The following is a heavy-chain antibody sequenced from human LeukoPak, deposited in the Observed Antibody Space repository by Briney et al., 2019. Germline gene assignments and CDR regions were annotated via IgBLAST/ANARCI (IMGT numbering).Heavy chain of an antibody. V-gene: IGHV4-59*08. CDR2: IYYSGST. CDR1: GGSLSSYY. J-gene: IGHJ5*02. D-gene: IGHD6-13*01. Sequence: PSETLSLTCTVSGGSLSSYYWSWIRQPPGKGLEWIGYIYYSGSTNYNPSLKSRVTISVDTSKNQFSLKLSSVTASDTAVYYCARGGHSSSWYGRGTGDWFDPWGQGTLVTVSS. CDR3: ARGGHSSSWYGRGTGDWFDP.